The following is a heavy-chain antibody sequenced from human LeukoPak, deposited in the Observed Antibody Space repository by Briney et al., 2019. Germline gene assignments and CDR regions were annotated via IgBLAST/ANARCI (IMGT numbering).Heavy chain of an antibody. V-gene: IGHV3-21*01. CDR2: ISSSSSYI. CDR3: ARDLYCSGGSCYSIPFDY. Sequence: TGGPLRLSCAASGFTFSSYSMNWVRQAPGKGLEWVSSISSSSSYIYYADSVKGRFTISRDNAKNSLYLQMNSLRAEDTAVYYCARDLYCSGGSCYSIPFDYWGQGTLVTVSS. D-gene: IGHD2-15*01. J-gene: IGHJ4*02. CDR1: GFTFSSYS.